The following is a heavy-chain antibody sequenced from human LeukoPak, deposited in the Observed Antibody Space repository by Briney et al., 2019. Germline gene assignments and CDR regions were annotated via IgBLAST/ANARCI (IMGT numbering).Heavy chain of an antibody. J-gene: IGHJ6*03. Sequence: GGSLRLSWAASGFTFSSYAMRWVRQAPGKGLEVVSAISGSGGSTYYADSVKGRFTISRDNSKNTLYLQMNSLRAEDTAVYYCASSGSYYYYYYMDVWGKGTTVTVSS. CDR1: GFTFSSYA. CDR3: ASSGSYYYYYYMDV. D-gene: IGHD1-26*01. CDR2: ISGSGGST. V-gene: IGHV3-23*01.